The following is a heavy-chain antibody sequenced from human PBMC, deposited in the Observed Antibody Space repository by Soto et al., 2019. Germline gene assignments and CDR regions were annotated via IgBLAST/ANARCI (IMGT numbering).Heavy chain of an antibody. CDR1: GGSISSGGYS. CDR2: IYHSGST. V-gene: IGHV4-30-2*01. CDR3: ARSTVTTDAEYFQH. Sequence: QLQLQESGSGLVKPSQTLSLTCAVSGGSISSGGYSWSWIRQPPGKGLEWIGYIYHSGSTYYNQSLKSRVTISVDRSKNQFSLKLSSVTAADTAVYYCARSTVTTDAEYFQHWGQGTLVTVSS. J-gene: IGHJ1*01. D-gene: IGHD4-17*01.